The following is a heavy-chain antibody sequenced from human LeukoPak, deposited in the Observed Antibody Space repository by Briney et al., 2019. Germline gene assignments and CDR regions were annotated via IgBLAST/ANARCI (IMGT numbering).Heavy chain of an antibody. Sequence: ASVKVSCKASGYTFSNYNINWVRQAPGQGLEWMGWISAYNGNTNYAQKLQGRVTMTTDTSTSIAYMELRSLRSDDTAVYYCARLYSSGWYFMDVWGKGTTVTVSS. D-gene: IGHD6-19*01. CDR3: ARLYSSGWYFMDV. J-gene: IGHJ6*03. V-gene: IGHV1-18*01. CDR2: ISAYNGNT. CDR1: GYTFSNYN.